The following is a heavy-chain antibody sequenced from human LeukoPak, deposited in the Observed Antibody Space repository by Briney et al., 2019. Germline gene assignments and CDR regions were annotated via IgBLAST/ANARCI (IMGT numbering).Heavy chain of an antibody. CDR2: IYWDDDK. D-gene: IGHD6-13*01. Sequence: SGPTLVNPAQTRTLTCTFSGFSFRTSRVGVAWIRQPPGQALEWLALIYWDDDKRYIPSLKSRLTITKDTSKNQVVLTMTDMDPVDTATYYCAHLPYRSSWHRDFQHWGQGTLVTVSS. CDR3: AHLPYRSSWHRDFQH. V-gene: IGHV2-5*02. CDR1: GFSFRTSRVG. J-gene: IGHJ1*01.